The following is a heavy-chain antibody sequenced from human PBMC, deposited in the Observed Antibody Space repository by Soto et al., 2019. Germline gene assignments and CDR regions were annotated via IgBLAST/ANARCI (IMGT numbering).Heavy chain of an antibody. J-gene: IGHJ4*02. CDR1: GFIFSNNG. Sequence: PGGSLRLSWVGSGFIFSNNGMHWVRQTPGKGLEWVALMSYDGSDTFYADSVKGRFTISRDNSKNTLFLHMSNLRAEDTAMYYCTIVRVADSALDHWGQGTLVTVSS. CDR3: TIVRVADSALDH. D-gene: IGHD3-10*02. CDR2: MSYDGSDT. V-gene: IGHV3-30*02.